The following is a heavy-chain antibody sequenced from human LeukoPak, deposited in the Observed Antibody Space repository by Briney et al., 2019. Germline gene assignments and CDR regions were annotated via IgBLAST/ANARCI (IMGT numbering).Heavy chain of an antibody. CDR1: GFTFSSYW. D-gene: IGHD4-17*01. CDR3: ARNYGDYVRFDY. Sequence: GSLRLSCAASGFTFSSYWMSWVRQAPGKGLEWIGKISDSGNTYYSPSLRSRVTISIDMSKNQFSLKLSSVTAADTAVYYCARNYGDYVRFDYWGQGTLVTVSS. J-gene: IGHJ4*02. V-gene: IGHV4-4*02. CDR2: ISDSGNT.